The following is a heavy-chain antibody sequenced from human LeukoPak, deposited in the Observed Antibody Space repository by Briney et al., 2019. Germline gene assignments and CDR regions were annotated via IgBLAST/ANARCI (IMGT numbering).Heavy chain of an antibody. Sequence: PSETLSLTCTVSGGSISSSSYYWGWIRQPPGKGLEWIGSIYYSGSTYYNPSLKSRVTISVDTSKNQFSLKLSSVTAAGTAVYYCASWRLAWASRNDAFDIWGQGTMVTVSS. CDR2: IYYSGST. V-gene: IGHV4-39*01. J-gene: IGHJ3*02. D-gene: IGHD2-21*01. CDR3: ASWRLAWASRNDAFDI. CDR1: GGSISSSSYY.